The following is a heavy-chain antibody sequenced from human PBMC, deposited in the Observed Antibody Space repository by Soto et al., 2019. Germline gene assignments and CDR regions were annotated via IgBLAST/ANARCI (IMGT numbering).Heavy chain of an antibody. Sequence: QVQLQESGPGLVKPSGTLSLTCTVSGGSMSSSNWWNWVRQSPGKGLEWIGEAHHSGRTNYNPSLKSRVTISVDKSKNHCSLKLSSVTAADTAVYYCATSAATGLDYWGQGTLVTVPS. J-gene: IGHJ4*02. CDR3: ATSAATGLDY. D-gene: IGHD1-26*01. V-gene: IGHV4-4*02. CDR1: GGSMSSSNW. CDR2: AHHSGRT.